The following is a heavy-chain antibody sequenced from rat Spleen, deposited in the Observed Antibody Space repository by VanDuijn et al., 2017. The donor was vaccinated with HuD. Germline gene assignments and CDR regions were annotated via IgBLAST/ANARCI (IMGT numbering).Heavy chain of an antibody. Sequence: EVQLVESGGGLVQPGRSLKLSCVASGFTFSRYWMYWIRQAPTKGLEWVATINYDGSSGHSGTYYRDSVKGRFTISRDNAKSTLSLQMDSLRSEDTATYYCARRHYGYTDYFDYWGQGVMVTVSS. D-gene: IGHD1-9*01. CDR1: GFTFSRYW. CDR3: ARRHYGYTDYFDY. CDR2: INYDGSSGHSGT. J-gene: IGHJ2*01. V-gene: IGHV5-29*01.